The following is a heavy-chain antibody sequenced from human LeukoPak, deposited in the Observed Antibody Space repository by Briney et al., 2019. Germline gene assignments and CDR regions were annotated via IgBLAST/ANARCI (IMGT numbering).Heavy chain of an antibody. Sequence: ASVKVSCKASGYMFTSYGLSWVRQAPGQGLEWMGWISAYNGNTRYAQKFQGRVTMTTDTSTRTAYMEMRSLRSGDTAVYYCARDRRGRAVANPYYYNGMDVWGEGTTVTVSS. CDR3: ARDRRGRAVANPYYYNGMDV. D-gene: IGHD6-19*01. CDR2: ISAYNGNT. J-gene: IGHJ6*04. CDR1: GYMFTSYG. V-gene: IGHV1-18*01.